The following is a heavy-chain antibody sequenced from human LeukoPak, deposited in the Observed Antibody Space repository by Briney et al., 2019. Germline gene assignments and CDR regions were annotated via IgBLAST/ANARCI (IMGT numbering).Heavy chain of an antibody. D-gene: IGHD6-19*01. CDR3: ARDIAVSGNYFDY. CDR1: GFTFSNYW. Sequence: GGSLRLSCAASGFTFSNYWMHWVRQAPGKGVGWVSRINGDGRSTTYADSVRGGFIISRDNAKNMLYLQVNTLRAEDTALYYCARDIAVSGNYFDYWGQGTLVTVSS. J-gene: IGHJ4*02. CDR2: INGDGRST. V-gene: IGHV3-74*01.